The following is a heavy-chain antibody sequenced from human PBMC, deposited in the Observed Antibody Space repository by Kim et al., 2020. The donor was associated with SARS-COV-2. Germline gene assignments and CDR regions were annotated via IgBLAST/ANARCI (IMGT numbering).Heavy chain of an antibody. D-gene: IGHD5-12*01. J-gene: IGHJ6*02. V-gene: IGHV3-53*01. Sequence: DPGKGRVTISRDSSKNTVHLQRNSLRAEDTAVYYCVRDKGSGYTGMGVWGQGTTVTVSS. CDR3: VRDKGSGYTGMGV.